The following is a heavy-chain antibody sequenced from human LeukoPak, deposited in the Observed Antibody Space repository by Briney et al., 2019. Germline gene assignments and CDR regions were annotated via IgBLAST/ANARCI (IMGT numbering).Heavy chain of an antibody. CDR3: ARGASY. CDR1: GFTFSSYW. CDR2: IKPDGSEK. J-gene: IGHJ4*02. V-gene: IGHV3-7*04. Sequence: PGGSLRLSCAVSGFTFSSYWMNWVRQAPGKGPEWVANIKPDGSEKFNVDSVKGRFTVSRDNAKNLLYLQMNSLRAGDTALYYCARGASYWGQGTLVTVSS.